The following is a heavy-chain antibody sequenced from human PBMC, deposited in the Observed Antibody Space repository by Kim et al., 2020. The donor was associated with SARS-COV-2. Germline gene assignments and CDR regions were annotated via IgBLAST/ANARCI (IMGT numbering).Heavy chain of an antibody. CDR3: ARSPERLGSSWYFNWLDP. CDR1: GGSISSGSYY. J-gene: IGHJ5*02. CDR2: IYTSGST. V-gene: IGHV4-61*02. Sequence: SETLSLTCTVSGGSISSGSYYWSWIRQPAGKGLEWIGRIYTSGSTNYNPSLKSRVTISVDTSKNQFSLKLSPVTAADTAVYYCARSPERLGSSWYFNWLDPWGQGTLVTVSS. D-gene: IGHD6-13*01.